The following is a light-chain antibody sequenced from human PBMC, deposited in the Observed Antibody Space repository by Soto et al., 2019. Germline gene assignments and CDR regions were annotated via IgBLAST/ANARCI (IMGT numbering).Light chain of an antibody. J-gene: IGLJ1*01. Sequence: QSVLTQPRSVSGSPGQSVTISCTGTSSDVGYYDYVSWYQQHPGTAPKLMIYDVSMRPSGVPDRFSGSKSGNTASLTISGLQAEDEADYYCCSYAGSYTFHVFGTGTKVTVL. CDR1: SSDVGYYDY. CDR2: DVS. CDR3: CSYAGSYTFHV. V-gene: IGLV2-11*01.